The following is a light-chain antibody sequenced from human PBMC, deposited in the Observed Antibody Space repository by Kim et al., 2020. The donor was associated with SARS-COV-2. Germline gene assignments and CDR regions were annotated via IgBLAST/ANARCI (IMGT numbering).Light chain of an antibody. CDR1: HSVSSN. J-gene: IGKJ2*01. V-gene: IGKV3-15*01. CDR2: DAS. Sequence: SVSPGERATLSWRASHSVSSNLAWYQHKPGQAPRLLIYDASTRATGVPARFSGSGSGTEFTLTISSLQSEDSAVYYCQEYNDWQTFGQGTKLEI. CDR3: QEYNDWQT.